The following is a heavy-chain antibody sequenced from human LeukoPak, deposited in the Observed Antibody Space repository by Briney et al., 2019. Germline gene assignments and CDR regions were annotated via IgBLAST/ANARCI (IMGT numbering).Heavy chain of an antibody. Sequence: ASVTVSCKASGYTFTSYGISWVRQAPGQGLEWMGWISAYNGNTNYAQKLQGRVTMTTDTSTSTAYMELRSLRSDDTAVYYCAREGTLYCSGGSCYLDYWGQGTLVTVSS. D-gene: IGHD2-15*01. CDR2: ISAYNGNT. CDR3: AREGTLYCSGGSCYLDY. CDR1: GYTFTSYG. V-gene: IGHV1-18*01. J-gene: IGHJ4*02.